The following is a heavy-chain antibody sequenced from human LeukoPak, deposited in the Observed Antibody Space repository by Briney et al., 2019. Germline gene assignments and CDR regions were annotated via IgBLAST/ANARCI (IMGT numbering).Heavy chain of an antibody. J-gene: IGHJ4*02. CDR1: GFTFSSYA. CDR3: ARALSGYDLSYFDY. V-gene: IGHV3-30-3*01. Sequence: GGSLRLSCAASGFTFSSYAMHWVRQAPGKGLEWVAVISYDGSNKYYADSVKGRFTISRDNAKNSLYLQMNSLRAEDTAVYYCARALSGYDLSYFDYWGQGTLVTVSS. D-gene: IGHD5-12*01. CDR2: ISYDGSNK.